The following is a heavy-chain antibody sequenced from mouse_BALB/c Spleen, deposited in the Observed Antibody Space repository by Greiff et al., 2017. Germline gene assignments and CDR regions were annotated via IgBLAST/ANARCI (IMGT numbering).Heavy chain of an antibody. CDR2: IYPGNVNT. V-gene: IGHV1S56*01. Sequence: VQLQQSGPELVKPGASVRISCKASGYTFTSYYIHWVKQRPGQGLEWIGWIYPGNVNTKYNEKFKGKATLTADKSSSTAYMQLSSLTSEDSAVYFCARREDGNYYYFDYWGQGTTLTVSS. J-gene: IGHJ2*01. CDR1: GYTFTSYY. CDR3: ARREDGNYYYFDY. D-gene: IGHD2-1*01.